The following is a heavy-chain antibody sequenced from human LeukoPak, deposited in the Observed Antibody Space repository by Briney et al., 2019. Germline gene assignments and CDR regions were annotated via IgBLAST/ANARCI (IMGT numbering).Heavy chain of an antibody. J-gene: IGHJ4*02. CDR3: ARDDYGGPIDY. D-gene: IGHD4/OR15-4a*01. CDR2: INSDGSST. CDR1: GFTFSGYW. Sequence: GGSLRLSCAGSGFTFSGYWMHWVRQAPGKGLVWVSRINSDGSSTSYADSVKGRFTISRDNAKNTLYLQMNSLRAEDTAVYYCARDDYGGPIDYWGQGTLVTVSS. V-gene: IGHV3-74*01.